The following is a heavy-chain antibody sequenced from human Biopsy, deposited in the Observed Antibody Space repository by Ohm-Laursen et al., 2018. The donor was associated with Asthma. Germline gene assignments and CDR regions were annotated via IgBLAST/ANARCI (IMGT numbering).Heavy chain of an antibody. D-gene: IGHD4/OR15-4a*01. CDR1: GGSISSRTSY. V-gene: IGHV4-39*01. CDR2: FSASGTS. Sequence: SDTLSLTCTFSGGSISSRTSYWGWLRQPPGKGLEWIASFSASGTSYFNASLKSRVNTSVDISKNQLSLRLTSVTAADTAVYFCARHGPTNYRLDSWGHGSLVTVSS. CDR3: ARHGPTNYRLDS. J-gene: IGHJ5*01.